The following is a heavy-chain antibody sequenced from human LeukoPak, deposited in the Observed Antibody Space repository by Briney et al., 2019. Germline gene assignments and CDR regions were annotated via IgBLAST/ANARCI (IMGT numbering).Heavy chain of an antibody. CDR2: IKQDGSEK. D-gene: IGHD6-13*01. CDR1: GFTFSSYW. V-gene: IGHV3-7*01. J-gene: IGHJ4*02. CDR3: ARGGSKSAQQLVDY. Sequence: PGGSLRLPCAASGFTFSSYWMSWVRQAPGKGLEWVANIKQDGSEKYYVDSVKGRFTISRDNAKNSLYLQMNSLRAEDTAVYYCARGGSKSAQQLVDYWGQGTLVTVSS.